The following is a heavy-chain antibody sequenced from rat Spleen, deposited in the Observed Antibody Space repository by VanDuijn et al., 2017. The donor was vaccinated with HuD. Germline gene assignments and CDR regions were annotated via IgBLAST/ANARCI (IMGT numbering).Heavy chain of an antibody. D-gene: IGHD1-11*01. J-gene: IGHJ2*01. CDR2: IWGDGNA. CDR3: ARHAYGGYEAFDY. CDR1: GFSLISNS. V-gene: IGHV2-13*01. Sequence: QVQLKESGPGLVQPSQTLSLTCTVSGFSLISNSVHWVRQPPGKGLEWMGGIWGDGNANYNSVLKSRLSISRDTSKSQLFLKVTSLQPEDTGTYYCARHAYGGYEAFDYWGQGVMVTVSS.